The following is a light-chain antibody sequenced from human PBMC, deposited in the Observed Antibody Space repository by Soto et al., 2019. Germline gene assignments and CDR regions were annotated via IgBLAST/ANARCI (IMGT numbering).Light chain of an antibody. CDR2: DAS. CDR1: QSISNR. V-gene: IGKV1-5*01. Sequence: DIQMTQSPSTLSASVGDRVTITCRASQSISNRLAWYQQKPGKAPKVLIYDASSLESGVPSRFSGSGSGTEFILTISSLQPDDFATYYCQQYKAYSLTFGGGTKVDIK. J-gene: IGKJ4*01. CDR3: QQYKAYSLT.